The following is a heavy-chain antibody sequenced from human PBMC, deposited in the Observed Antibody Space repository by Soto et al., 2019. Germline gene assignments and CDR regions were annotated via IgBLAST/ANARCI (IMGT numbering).Heavy chain of an antibody. V-gene: IGHV3-23*01. CDR3: VKSRGRHYYGPDH. D-gene: IGHD3-16*01. J-gene: IGHJ4*02. CDR1: GFTFNAFG. Sequence: EVQLLESGGGLVQPAGSLTLSCAASGFTFNAFGMGWVLQGPGKGRGWLSSISDTGARTFYADAVKGRCPNSRDSSQTPLYIPLDGLSAEDTAAYYCVKSRGRHYYGPDHWGQGALVTVSS. CDR2: ISDTGART.